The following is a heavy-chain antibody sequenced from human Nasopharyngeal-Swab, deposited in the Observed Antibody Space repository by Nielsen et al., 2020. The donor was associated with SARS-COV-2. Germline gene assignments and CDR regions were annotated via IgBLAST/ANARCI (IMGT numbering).Heavy chain of an antibody. J-gene: IGHJ4*02. CDR3: AKCGVYTSSCPSDY. V-gene: IGHV3-23*01. Sequence: GGSLRLSCAASGFTFSIYAMSWVRQAPGKGLEWVSAISYSGGTTYYADSVKGRFTISRDNSKNTLYLQMSGLRAEDTVVYYCAKCGVYTSSCPSDYWGQRTLVTVSS. CDR1: GFTFSIYA. CDR2: ISYSGGTT. D-gene: IGHD6-13*01.